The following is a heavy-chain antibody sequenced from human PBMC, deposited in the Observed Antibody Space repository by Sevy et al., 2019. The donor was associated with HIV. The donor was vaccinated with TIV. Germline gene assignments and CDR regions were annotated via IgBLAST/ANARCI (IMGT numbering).Heavy chain of an antibody. CDR3: AKGLYYYDSSGYSPFDY. CDR1: GYTFTSYG. D-gene: IGHD3-22*01. Sequence: ASVNVSCKASGYTFTSYGISWVRQAPGQGLEWMGWISAYNGNTNYAQKLQGRVTMTTDTSTSTAYMELRSLRSDDTAVYYCAKGLYYYDSSGYSPFDYWGQGTLVTVSS. CDR2: ISAYNGNT. J-gene: IGHJ4*02. V-gene: IGHV1-18*04.